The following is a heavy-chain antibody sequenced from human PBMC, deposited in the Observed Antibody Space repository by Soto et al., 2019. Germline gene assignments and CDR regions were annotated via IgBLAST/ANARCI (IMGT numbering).Heavy chain of an antibody. CDR3: AKAYASSPYDAFDI. J-gene: IGHJ3*02. CDR1: GFTFDDYA. D-gene: IGHD3-22*01. V-gene: IGHV3-9*01. Sequence: EVQLVESGGGLVQPGRSLRLSCAASGFTFDDYAMHWVRQAPGKGLEWVSGISWNSGSIGYSDSVKGRFTISRDNAKNSLYLQMNSLRAEDTALYYCAKAYASSPYDAFDIWGQGTMVTVSS. CDR2: ISWNSGSI.